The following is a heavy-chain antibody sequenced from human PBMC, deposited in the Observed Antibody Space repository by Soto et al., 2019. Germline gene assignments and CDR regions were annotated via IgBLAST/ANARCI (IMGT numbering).Heavy chain of an antibody. V-gene: IGHV3-9*01. CDR3: AKDIASNYYGSGSYYGYFDY. CDR2: ISWNSGSI. Sequence: DVQLVESGGGLVQPGRSLRLSCAASGFTFDDYAMHWVRQAPGKGLEWVSGISWNSGSIGYADSVKGRFTISRDNAKNSLYLQMNSLRAEDTALYYCAKDIASNYYGSGSYYGYFDYWGQGTLVTVSS. CDR1: GFTFDDYA. J-gene: IGHJ4*02. D-gene: IGHD3-10*01.